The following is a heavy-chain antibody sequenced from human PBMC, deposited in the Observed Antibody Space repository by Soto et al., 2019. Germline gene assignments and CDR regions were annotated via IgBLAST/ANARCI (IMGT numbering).Heavy chain of an antibody. J-gene: IGHJ4*02. CDR3: AKASYDFWSGYYFDY. D-gene: IGHD3-3*01. Sequence: EVQLLESGGGLVQPGGSLRLSCAASGFTFSSYAMSWVRQAPGKGLEWVSAISGSGVSTYYADSVKGRFTISRDNSKNTLYLQMNSLRAEYTSVYYCAKASYDFWSGYYFDYWGQGTLVTVSS. V-gene: IGHV3-23*01. CDR2: ISGSGVST. CDR1: GFTFSSYA.